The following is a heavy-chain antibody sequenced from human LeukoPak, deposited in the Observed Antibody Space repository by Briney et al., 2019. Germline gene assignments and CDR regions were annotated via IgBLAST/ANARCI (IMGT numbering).Heavy chain of an antibody. J-gene: IGHJ4*02. CDR3: ARGSTIAARPGDY. CDR1: GFTFSNYA. V-gene: IGHV3-30*04. CDR2: ISYDGSNK. Sequence: GGSLRLSCAVSGFTFSNYAMHWVRQAPGKGLEWVAVISYDGSNKYYADSEKGRFTISRDNAKNSLYLQMNSLRAEDTAVYYCARGSTIAARPGDYWGQGTLVTVSS. D-gene: IGHD6-6*01.